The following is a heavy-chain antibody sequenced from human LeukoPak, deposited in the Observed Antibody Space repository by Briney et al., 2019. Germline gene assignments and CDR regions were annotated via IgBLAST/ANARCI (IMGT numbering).Heavy chain of an antibody. CDR2: IIPILGIA. D-gene: IGHD2-21*02. V-gene: IGHV1-69*04. J-gene: IGHJ4*02. CDR3: ARGDAYCGGDCSVSFDY. CDR1: GYTFTSYG. Sequence: GASVKVSCKASGYTFTSYGISWVRQAPGQGLEWMGRIIPILGIANYAQKFQGRVTITADKSTSTAYMELSSLRSEDTAVYYCARGDAYCGGDCSVSFDYWGQGTLVTVSS.